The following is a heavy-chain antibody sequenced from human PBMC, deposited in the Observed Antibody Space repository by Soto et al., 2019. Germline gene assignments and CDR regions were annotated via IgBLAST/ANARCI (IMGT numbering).Heavy chain of an antibody. CDR1: GGSISSGDYY. J-gene: IGHJ4*02. D-gene: IGHD5-18*01. CDR2: IYYSGST. Sequence: QVQLQESGPGLVKPPQTLSLTCTVSGGSISSGDYYWSWIRQPPGKGLEWIGYIYYSGSTYYNPSLKSRVTISVDTSKNPFSLKLNSVTAADTAVYYCARVQGGGGAMVHNYWGQGTLVTVSS. V-gene: IGHV4-30-4*01. CDR3: ARVQGGGGAMVHNY.